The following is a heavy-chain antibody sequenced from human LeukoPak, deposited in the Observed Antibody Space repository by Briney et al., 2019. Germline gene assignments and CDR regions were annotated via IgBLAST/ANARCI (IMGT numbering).Heavy chain of an antibody. CDR3: AREEKAPGSYYDFWSGYYPDAFDI. CDR1: GFTFSNNW. J-gene: IGHJ3*02. Sequence: GGSLRLSCAASGFTFSNNWMHWVRQAPGKGLEWVANIKQDGSEKYYVDSVKGRFTISRDNAKNSLYLQMNSLRAEDTAVYYCAREEKAPGSYYDFWSGYYPDAFDIWGQGTMVTVSS. CDR2: IKQDGSEK. V-gene: IGHV3-7*01. D-gene: IGHD3-3*01.